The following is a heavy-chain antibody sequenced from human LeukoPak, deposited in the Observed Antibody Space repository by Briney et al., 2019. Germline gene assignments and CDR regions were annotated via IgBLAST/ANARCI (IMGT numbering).Heavy chain of an antibody. D-gene: IGHD6-13*01. Sequence: QPGGSLRLSCAASGFTFDDYAMNWVRQAPGKGLEWVSGISWNSGSIGYADSVKGRFTISRDNAKNSLYLQMNSLRAEDTALYYCAKALRSWYGLGASDIWGQGTMVTVSS. J-gene: IGHJ3*02. CDR3: AKALRSWYGLGASDI. CDR2: ISWNSGSI. V-gene: IGHV3-9*01. CDR1: GFTFDDYA.